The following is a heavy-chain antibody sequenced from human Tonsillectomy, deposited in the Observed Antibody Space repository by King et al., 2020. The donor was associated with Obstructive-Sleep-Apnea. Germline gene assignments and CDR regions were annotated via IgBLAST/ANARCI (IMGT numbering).Heavy chain of an antibody. CDR2: IISSSSDI. Sequence: VQLVESGGGLVQPGGSLRLSCAASGFTFYSYSMNWVRQAPGKGLEWVSYIISSSSDIYYVDSVKGRFTISRDNAKYSLSLQMGSLRAEDTAVYYCARDISFPLVGGTYYHYGMDVWGQGTTVTVSS. J-gene: IGHJ6*02. CDR1: GFTFYSYS. V-gene: IGHV3-48*04. CDR3: ARDISFPLVGGTYYHYGMDV. D-gene: IGHD3-10*01.